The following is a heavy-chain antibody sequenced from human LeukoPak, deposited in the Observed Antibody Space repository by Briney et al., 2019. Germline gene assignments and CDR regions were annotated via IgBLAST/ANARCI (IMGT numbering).Heavy chain of an antibody. V-gene: IGHV1-69*04. CDR3: ARYYYDSGGYYYYFDY. CDR2: IIPILGIA. D-gene: IGHD3-22*01. Sequence: GASVKVSCKASGGTFSSYAISWVRQAPGQGLEWMGRIIPILGIANYAQKFQGRVTITADKSTSTAYMELSSLRSEDTAVYYCARYYYDSGGYYYYFDYWGQGTLVTVSS. CDR1: GGTFSSYA. J-gene: IGHJ4*02.